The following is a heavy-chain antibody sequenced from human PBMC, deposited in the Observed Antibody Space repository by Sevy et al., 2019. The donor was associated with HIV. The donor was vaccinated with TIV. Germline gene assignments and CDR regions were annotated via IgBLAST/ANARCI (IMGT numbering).Heavy chain of an antibody. CDR2: IYYSGST. V-gene: IGHV4-59*01. CDR1: GGSISSYY. J-gene: IGHJ6*03. D-gene: IGHD5-12*01. CDR3: ARVMADIVATSYYYYYMDV. Sequence: SETLSLTCTVSGGSISSYYWSWIRQPPGKGLEWIGYIYYSGSTNYNPSLKSRVTISVDTSKNQFSLKLGSVTAAETAVYYCARVMADIVATSYYYYYMDVWGKGTTVTVSS.